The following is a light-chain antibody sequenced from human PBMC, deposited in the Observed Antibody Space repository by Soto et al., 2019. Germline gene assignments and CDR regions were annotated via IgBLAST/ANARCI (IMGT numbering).Light chain of an antibody. CDR2: GAS. CDR3: QQYNNWPPWT. Sequence: EIEMTQSPATLSVSPGERATLSCRASQSVSSNLAWYQQKPGQAPSLLIYGASTRATGIPARFSGSGSGTEFTLTISSLQSEDFAVYYCQQYNNWPPWTFGQGTKVEIK. V-gene: IGKV3-15*01. CDR1: QSVSSN. J-gene: IGKJ1*01.